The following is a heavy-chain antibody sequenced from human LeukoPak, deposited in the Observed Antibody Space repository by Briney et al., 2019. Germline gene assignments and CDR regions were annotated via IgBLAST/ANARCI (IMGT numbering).Heavy chain of an antibody. CDR2: NNPNSGGT. D-gene: IGHD3-10*01. V-gene: IGHV1-2*02. Sequence: ASVKVSCKASGYTFTGYYMHWVRQAPGQGLEWMGWNNPNSGGTNYAQKFQGRVTMTRDTSISTAYMELGSLRSDDTAVYYCARSGAYGSGSYLSYWGQGTLVTVSS. CDR1: GYTFTGYY. CDR3: ARSGAYGSGSYLSY. J-gene: IGHJ4*02.